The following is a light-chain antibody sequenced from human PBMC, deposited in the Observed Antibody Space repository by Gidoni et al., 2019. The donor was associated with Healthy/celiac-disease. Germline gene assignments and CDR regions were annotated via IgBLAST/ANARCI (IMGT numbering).Light chain of an antibody. V-gene: IGKV4-1*01. J-gene: IGKJ2*03. Sequence: DIVITQSPDSLAVSLGERATINCKSSQSVLYSSNNKNYLAWYQQKPGQPPKLLIYWASTRESGVPDRFSGSGYGTDFTLTISSLQAEDVAVYYCQKYYSTPQSFGQGTKLEIK. CDR2: WAS. CDR1: QSVLYSSNNKNY. CDR3: QKYYSTPQS.